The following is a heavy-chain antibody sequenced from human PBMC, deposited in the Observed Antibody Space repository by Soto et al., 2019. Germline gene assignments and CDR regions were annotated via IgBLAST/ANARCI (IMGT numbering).Heavy chain of an antibody. D-gene: IGHD6-19*01. V-gene: IGHV1-8*01. CDR3: AITPGWFAGMAV. Sequence: XSVKVSCKASVDTFSYYDINWVRQAPGQGLEWMGWIHLESRKTSFAQKSQGRLTMTGDTSIDTAYMDLTSLTSEDTAVYYCAITPGWFAGMAVWGQGTTVTVSS. CDR1: VDTFSYYD. CDR2: IHLESRKT. J-gene: IGHJ6*02.